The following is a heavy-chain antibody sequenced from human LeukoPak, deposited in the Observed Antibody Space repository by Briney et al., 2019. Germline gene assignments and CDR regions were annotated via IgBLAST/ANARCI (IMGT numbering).Heavy chain of an antibody. CDR1: GFSFSSYW. J-gene: IGHJ4*02. CDR3: ARDLLRYYDILTGYYPGLGY. Sequence: GGSLRLSCAASGFSFSSYWMHWVRQAPGKGLVWVSRINSDGSTTIYADSVKGRFTISRDNAKNSLYLQMNSLRAEDTAVYYCARDLLRYYDILTGYYPGLGYWGQGTLVTVSS. V-gene: IGHV3-74*01. CDR2: INSDGSTT. D-gene: IGHD3-9*01.